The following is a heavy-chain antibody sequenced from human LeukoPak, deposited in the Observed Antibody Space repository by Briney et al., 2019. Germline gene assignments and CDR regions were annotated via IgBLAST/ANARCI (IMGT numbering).Heavy chain of an antibody. V-gene: IGHV4-34*01. CDR2: INHSGST. CDR1: GGSFSGYY. CDR3: AGGWYSSGWLPN. Sequence: SETLSLTCAVYGGSFSGYYWSWIRQPPGKGLEWNGEINHSGSTNYNPSLKSRVTISVDTSKNQFSLKLSSVTAADTAVYYCAGGWYSSGWLPNWGQGTLVTVSS. J-gene: IGHJ4*02. D-gene: IGHD6-19*01.